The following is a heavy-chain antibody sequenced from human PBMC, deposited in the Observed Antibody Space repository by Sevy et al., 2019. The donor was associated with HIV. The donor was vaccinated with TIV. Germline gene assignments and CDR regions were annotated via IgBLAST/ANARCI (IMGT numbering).Heavy chain of an antibody. D-gene: IGHD3-16*01. Sequence: GGSLRLSCAASGFTFSDYRVHWVRQAPGKGLEWVAVISYDGRNNKYNADSVKGRFTISRDNSKNTVYLQMNSLRAEDTAIYYCARDRGEILSSAFDYWGQRTLVTVSS. CDR2: ISYDGRNNK. CDR1: GFTFSDYR. V-gene: IGHV3-30*04. J-gene: IGHJ4*02. CDR3: ARDRGEILSSAFDY.